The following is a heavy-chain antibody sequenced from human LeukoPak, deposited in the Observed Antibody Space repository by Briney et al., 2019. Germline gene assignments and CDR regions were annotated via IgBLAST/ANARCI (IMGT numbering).Heavy chain of an antibody. D-gene: IGHD5-24*01. J-gene: IGHJ4*02. CDR1: GVSISGTNYY. CDR2: IHYRLPT. Sequence: PSETLSLXCDVSGVSISGTNYYWGWIRQPPGMGLEWIGSIHYRLPTFYNPLLKSRVTISVDTSKNQISLRLRSVTAADMAVYYCARHEEEDGYNAKTPDYWGQGTLVTVSS. V-gene: IGHV4-39*01. CDR3: ARHEEEDGYNAKTPDY.